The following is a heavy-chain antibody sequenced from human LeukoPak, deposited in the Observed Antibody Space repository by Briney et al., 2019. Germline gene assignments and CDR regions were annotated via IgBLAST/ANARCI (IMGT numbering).Heavy chain of an antibody. V-gene: IGHV3-30-3*01. CDR2: ISYDGSNK. J-gene: IGHJ3*02. CDR1: GFTFSSYS. D-gene: IGHD1-26*01. CDR3: ARAPSYRPWELPSGDAFDI. Sequence: GGSLRLSCAASGFTFSSYSMHWVRQAPGKGLEWVAVISYDGSNKYYADSVKGRFTMSRDNSKNTLYLQMNSLRAEDTAMYYCARAPSYRPWELPSGDAFDIWGQGTMVTVSS.